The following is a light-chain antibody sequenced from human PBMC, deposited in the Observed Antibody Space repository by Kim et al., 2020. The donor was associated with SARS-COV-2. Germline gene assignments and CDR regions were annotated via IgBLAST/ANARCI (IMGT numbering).Light chain of an antibody. Sequence: GQKVTIPVSQSISNIGDNFGSWYQKFPGTAPKLLIYDNIERPSGIPDRFSGTKSGTSATLGITGLQTGGESDYYCGTWDSRLSAWLFGGGTQLTVL. CDR1: ISNIGDNF. CDR3: GTWDSRLSAWL. CDR2: DNI. J-gene: IGLJ3*02. V-gene: IGLV1-51*01.